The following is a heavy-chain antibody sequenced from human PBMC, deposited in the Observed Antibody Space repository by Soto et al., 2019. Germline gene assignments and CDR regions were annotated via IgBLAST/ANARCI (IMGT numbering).Heavy chain of an antibody. D-gene: IGHD2-15*01. CDR2: ISAYNGNT. V-gene: IGHV1-18*01. CDR3: ATAKLLLPWLFDY. CDR1: GYTFTSYG. J-gene: IGHJ4*02. Sequence: ASLKVSCKASGYTFTSYGISWVRQAPGQGLEWMGWISAYNGNTNYAQKLQGRVTMTTDTSTSTAYMELRSLRAEDTAVYYCATAKLLLPWLFDYWGQGTLVTVSS.